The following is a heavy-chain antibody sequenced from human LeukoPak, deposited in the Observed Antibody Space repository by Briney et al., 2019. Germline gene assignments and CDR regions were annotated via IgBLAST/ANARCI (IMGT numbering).Heavy chain of an antibody. Sequence: PSETLSLTCAVFGGSFSGFYWSWIRQSPGKGLEWIGEINHSGSPDYNPSLKSRVTISVDTSKNQFSLKLTSVTAADTAAYYCTRGSRENYPATDYWGQGTLVTVSS. CDR1: GGSFSGFY. V-gene: IGHV4-34*01. D-gene: IGHD1-7*01. J-gene: IGHJ4*02. CDR2: INHSGSP. CDR3: TRGSRENYPATDY.